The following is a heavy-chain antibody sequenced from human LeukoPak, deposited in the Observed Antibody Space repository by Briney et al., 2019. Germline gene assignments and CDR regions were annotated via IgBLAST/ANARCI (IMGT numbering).Heavy chain of an antibody. V-gene: IGHV4-38-2*01. CDR3: ARGGYNDILTGYRRDDAFDI. CDR2: IYHGGST. CDR1: DYSISSGYY. Sequence: PSETLSLTCAVSDYSISSGYYWGWIRQPPGKGLEWIGSIYHGGSTYYNPSLKSRVTISVDTSKNQFSLKLSSVTAADTAVYYCARGGYNDILTGYRRDDAFDIWGRGTMVTVSS. J-gene: IGHJ3*02. D-gene: IGHD3-9*01.